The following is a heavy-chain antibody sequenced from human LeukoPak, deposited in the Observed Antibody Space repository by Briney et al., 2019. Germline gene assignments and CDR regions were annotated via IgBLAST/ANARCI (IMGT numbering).Heavy chain of an antibody. D-gene: IGHD1-26*01. Sequence: KTGGSLRLSCAASGFTFSSYSMNWVCQAPGKGLEWVSSISSSSSYIYYADSVKGRFTISRDNAKNSLYLQVNSLRAEDTAVYYCARGVWDRKTIGYWGQGTLVTVSS. CDR1: GFTFSSYS. CDR2: ISSSSSYI. CDR3: ARGVWDRKTIGY. J-gene: IGHJ4*02. V-gene: IGHV3-21*01.